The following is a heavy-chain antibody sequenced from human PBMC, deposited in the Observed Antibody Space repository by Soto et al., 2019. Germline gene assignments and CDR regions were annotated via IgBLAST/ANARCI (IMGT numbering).Heavy chain of an antibody. V-gene: IGHV4-39*01. CDR1: GGCISSSSYY. D-gene: IGHD3-10*01. Sequence: QLQLQESGPGLVKPSETLSLTCTVSGGCISSSSYYWGWIRQRPGKGLEWIGSIYYSGSTYYNPSLKSRVTISVDTSKNQFSLKLSSVTAADTAVYYCARGVGVFGELWGQGTLVTVSS. CDR2: IYYSGST. CDR3: ARGVGVFGEL. J-gene: IGHJ4*02.